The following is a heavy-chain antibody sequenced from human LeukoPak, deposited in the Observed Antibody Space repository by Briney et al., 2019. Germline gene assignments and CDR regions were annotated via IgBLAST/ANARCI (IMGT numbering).Heavy chain of an antibody. Sequence: GGSLRLSCVASGFTFSTYSMNWVRQAPGKGLEWVSFISTSSNYIYYADSVKGRFTISRDNAKNSLYLQMNSLKTEDTAVYYCTTEFGDGSGSYYNGYYFDYWGQGTLVTVSS. J-gene: IGHJ4*02. D-gene: IGHD3-10*01. CDR3: TTEFGDGSGSYYNGYYFDY. CDR2: ISTSSNYI. V-gene: IGHV3-21*03. CDR1: GFTFSTYS.